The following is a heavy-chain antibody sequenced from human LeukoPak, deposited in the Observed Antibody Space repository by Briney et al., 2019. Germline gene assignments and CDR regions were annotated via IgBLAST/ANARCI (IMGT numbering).Heavy chain of an antibody. D-gene: IGHD4-11*01. Sequence: KPSETLSLTCTVSGGSISGYYWTWIRQPAGKGLEWIGRIYTSGSTNYNPSLKSRVTMSVDTSKNQFSLKLSSVTAADTAVYYCARYSNYYYYYMDVWGKGTTVTVSS. CDR1: GGSISGYY. V-gene: IGHV4-4*07. CDR3: ARYSNYYYYYMDV. CDR2: IYTSGST. J-gene: IGHJ6*03.